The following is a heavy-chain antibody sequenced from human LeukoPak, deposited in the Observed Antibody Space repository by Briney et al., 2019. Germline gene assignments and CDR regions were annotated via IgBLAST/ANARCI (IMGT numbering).Heavy chain of an antibody. Sequence: GRSLRLSCAASGFTFSSYGMHWVRQAPGKGLEWVAVIWYDGSNKYYADSVKGRFTISRDNSKNTLYLQMNSLRAEDTAVYYCAKREYSSAFDYWGQGTLVTVSS. CDR2: IWYDGSNK. CDR3: AKREYSSAFDY. D-gene: IGHD6-19*01. J-gene: IGHJ4*02. CDR1: GFTFSSYG. V-gene: IGHV3-33*06.